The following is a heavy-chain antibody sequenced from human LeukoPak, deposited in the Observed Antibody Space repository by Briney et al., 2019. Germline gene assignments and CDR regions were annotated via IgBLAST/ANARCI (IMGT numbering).Heavy chain of an antibody. J-gene: IGHJ5*02. CDR2: IYHSGST. Sequence: SSETLSLTCTVSGGSISSYYWSWIRQPPGKGLEWIGYIYHSGSTYYNPSLKSRVTISVDRSKNQFSLKLSSVTAADTAVYYCARLSSSLDPWGQGTLVTVSS. V-gene: IGHV4-59*12. D-gene: IGHD2-2*01. CDR3: ARLSSSLDP. CDR1: GGSISSYY.